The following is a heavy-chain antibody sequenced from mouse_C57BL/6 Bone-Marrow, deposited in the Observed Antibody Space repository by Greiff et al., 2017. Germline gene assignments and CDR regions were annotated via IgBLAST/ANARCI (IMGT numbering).Heavy chain of an antibody. CDR2: IDPSDSYT. CDR3: ASWDWFAY. Sequence: QVQLQQPGAELVKPGASVQLSCKASGYTFTSYWMQWVKQRPGQGLEWIGEIDPSDSYTNYNQKFKGKATLTVDTSSSTAYMQLSSLTSEDSAVYYCASWDWFAYWGQGTLVTVSA. CDR1: GYTFTSYW. D-gene: IGHD4-1*01. J-gene: IGHJ3*01. V-gene: IGHV1-50*01.